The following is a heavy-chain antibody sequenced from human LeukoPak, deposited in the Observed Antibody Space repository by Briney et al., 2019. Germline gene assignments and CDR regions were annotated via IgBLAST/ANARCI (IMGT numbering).Heavy chain of an antibody. D-gene: IGHD3-22*01. J-gene: IGHJ4*02. CDR1: GFTFSNAW. CDR3: ATQQRDASGYRFPGFDY. Sequence: PGGSLRLSCAASGFTFSNAWMNWVRQAPGKGLEWVGRFRSTTDGGTTDYAAPVKGRFTISRDDSKNTLFLQMNSLKTEDTAVYYCATQQRDASGYRFPGFDYWGQGTLVTVSS. CDR2: FRSTTDGGTT. V-gene: IGHV3-15*01.